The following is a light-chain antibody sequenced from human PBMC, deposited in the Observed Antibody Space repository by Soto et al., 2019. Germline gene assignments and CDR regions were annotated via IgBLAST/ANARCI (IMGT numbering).Light chain of an antibody. J-gene: IGLJ2*01. Sequence: SYELTQPPSVSVAPGKTARITCGGNNIGSKSVHWYQQKPGQAPVLVIYYDSDRSSGIPERFSGSNSGNTATLTISRVEAGDEADYYCQVWDSSSDRDVVFGGGTQLTVL. CDR2: YDS. V-gene: IGLV3-21*04. CDR1: NIGSKS. CDR3: QVWDSSSDRDVV.